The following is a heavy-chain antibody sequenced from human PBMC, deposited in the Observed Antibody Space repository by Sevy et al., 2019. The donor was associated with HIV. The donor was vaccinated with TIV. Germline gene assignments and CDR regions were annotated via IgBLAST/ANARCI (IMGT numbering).Heavy chain of an antibody. CDR2: ISGSDAST. Sequence: GGSLRLSCAASGFTFNSYAMSWVRQAPGKGLEWVSSISGSDASTYYEDSVKGRFTISRDNSKNTLYLQINGLRTEDTSVYYCAKDHDPTGYWVVYYFDVWSHGTLVTLSS. CDR3: AKDHDPTGYWVVYYFDV. CDR1: GFTFNSYA. V-gene: IGHV3-23*01. J-gene: IGHJ4*01. D-gene: IGHD3-9*01.